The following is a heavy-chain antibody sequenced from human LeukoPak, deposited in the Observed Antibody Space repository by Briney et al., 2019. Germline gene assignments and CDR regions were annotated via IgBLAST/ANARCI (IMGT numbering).Heavy chain of an antibody. D-gene: IGHD6-6*01. J-gene: IGHJ4*02. V-gene: IGHV1-46*01. CDR1: GYTFPSYF. CDR2: INPTGGST. CDR3: ARTAARRFDY. Sequence: ASVKVSCKASGYTFPSYFMHWVRQAPGQGLEWMGIINPTGGSTTFAQKFQGRVTMTRDTSTSTVYMELSSLRSDDTAVYYCARTAARRFDYWGQGTLVTVSS.